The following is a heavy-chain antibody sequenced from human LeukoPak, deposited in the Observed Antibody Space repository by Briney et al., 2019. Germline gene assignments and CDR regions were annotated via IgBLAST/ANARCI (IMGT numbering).Heavy chain of an antibody. V-gene: IGHV1-2*02. D-gene: IGHD3-10*01. Sequence: GASVKVSCKASGYTFTGYYMHWVRQAPGQGLEWMGWINPNSGGTNYAQKFQGRVTMTRDTSISTAYMELSRLRSDDTAVYYCASHYYGSGSYERGDYWGQGTLVTVSS. J-gene: IGHJ4*02. CDR1: GYTFTGYY. CDR2: INPNSGGT. CDR3: ASHYYGSGSYERGDY.